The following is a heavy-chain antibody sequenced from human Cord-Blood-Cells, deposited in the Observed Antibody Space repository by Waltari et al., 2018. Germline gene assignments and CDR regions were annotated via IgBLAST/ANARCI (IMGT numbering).Heavy chain of an antibody. CDR3: ASYGWYFDY. J-gene: IGHJ4*02. CDR2: INHSGST. CDR1: GGSFSGYY. Sequence: QVQLQQWGAGLLKPSETLSLTCAVHGGSFSGYYWSWIRQPPGKGLEWIGEINHSGSTNYNPSLKSRVTISVDTSKNQFSLKLSSVTAADTAVYYCASYGWYFDYWGQGTLVTVSS. D-gene: IGHD2-8*02. V-gene: IGHV4-34*01.